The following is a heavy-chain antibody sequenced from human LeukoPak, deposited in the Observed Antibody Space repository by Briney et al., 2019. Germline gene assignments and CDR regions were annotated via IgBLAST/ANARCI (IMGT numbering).Heavy chain of an antibody. CDR1: GFTFSSYW. CDR3: ARDIPYYYGSGSYTEFDY. D-gene: IGHD3-10*01. Sequence: GGSLRLSCAASGFTFSSYWMSWVRQAPGKGLEWVANIKQDGSEKYYVDSVKGRFTISRDNAKNSLYLQMNSLRAEDTAVYYCARDIPYYYGSGSYTEFDYWGQGTLVTVSS. J-gene: IGHJ4*02. V-gene: IGHV3-7*01. CDR2: IKQDGSEK.